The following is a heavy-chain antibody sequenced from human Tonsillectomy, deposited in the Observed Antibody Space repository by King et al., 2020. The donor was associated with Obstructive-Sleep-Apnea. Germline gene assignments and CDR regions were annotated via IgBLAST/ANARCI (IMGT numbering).Heavy chain of an antibody. Sequence: HVQLQESGPGLVKPSGTLSLTCAVSGGSISSTNWWSWVRQPPGKGLEWIGVIYHSGGTYYNPSLKNRVTISIDKSENQFSLKLTSMTAADTAVYYCASGNSTSPGYWGQGTLVTVSS. J-gene: IGHJ4*02. CDR1: GGSISSTNW. CDR3: ASGNSTSPGY. D-gene: IGHD2/OR15-2a*01. CDR2: IYHSGGT. V-gene: IGHV4-4*02.